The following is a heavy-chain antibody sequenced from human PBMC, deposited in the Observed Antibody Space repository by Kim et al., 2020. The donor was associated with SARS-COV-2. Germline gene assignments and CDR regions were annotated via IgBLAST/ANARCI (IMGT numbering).Heavy chain of an antibody. CDR3: AKDRGYGSGTFYYYGMDV. J-gene: IGHJ6*02. D-gene: IGHD3-10*01. Sequence: VSGRFTISRDNSKNTLYLQMTCLRAEDTAVYYCAKDRGYGSGTFYYYGMDVWGQGTTVTVSS. V-gene: IGHV3-30*02.